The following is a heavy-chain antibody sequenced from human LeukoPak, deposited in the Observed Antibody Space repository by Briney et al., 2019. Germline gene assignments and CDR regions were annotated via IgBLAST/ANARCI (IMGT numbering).Heavy chain of an antibody. CDR3: ARAYCSSTSCYSGYNWFDP. CDR2: INPNSGGT. CDR1: GYTFTGYY. V-gene: IGHV1-2*02. Sequence: ASVKVSCEASGYTFTGYYMHWVRQAPGQGLEWMGWINPNSGGTNYAQKFQGRVTMTRDMSTSTVYMELSSLRSEDTAVYYCARAYCSSTSCYSGYNWFDPWGQGTLVTVSS. J-gene: IGHJ5*02. D-gene: IGHD2-2*02.